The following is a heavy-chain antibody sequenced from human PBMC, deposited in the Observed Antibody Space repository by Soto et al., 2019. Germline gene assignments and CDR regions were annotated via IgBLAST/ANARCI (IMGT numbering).Heavy chain of an antibody. CDR1: GGTFSSYA. CDR2: IIPIFGTA. CDR3: ARVGRVELAVYYGMDV. V-gene: IGHV1-69*13. D-gene: IGHD3-10*01. J-gene: IGHJ6*02. Sequence: SVKVSCKASGGTFSSYAISWVRQAPGQGLEWMGGIIPIFGTANYAQKFQGRVTITADESTSTAYMELSSLRSEDTAVYYCARVGRVELAVYYGMDVWGQGTTVTVSS.